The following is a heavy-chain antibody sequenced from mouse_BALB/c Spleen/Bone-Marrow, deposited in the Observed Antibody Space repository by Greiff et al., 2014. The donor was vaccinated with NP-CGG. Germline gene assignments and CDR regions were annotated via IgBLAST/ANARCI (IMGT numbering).Heavy chain of an antibody. V-gene: IGHV1-9*01. CDR3: ARGYAMDY. Sequence: VQGVESGAELMKPGASVKISCKATGYTFSSCWIEGVKQRPGHGLEWIGEILPGSGSTNYNEKFKGKASFTADTSSNTAYMQLSSLTSEDSAVYYCARGYAMDYWGQGTSVTVSS. CDR2: ILPGSGST. CDR1: GYTFSSCW. J-gene: IGHJ4*01.